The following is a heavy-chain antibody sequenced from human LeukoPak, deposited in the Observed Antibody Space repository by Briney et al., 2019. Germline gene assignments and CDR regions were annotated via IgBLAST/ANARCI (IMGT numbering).Heavy chain of an antibody. CDR3: ARNRDYYDSSGYYPDY. CDR1: GFTFSDYY. J-gene: IGHJ4*02. D-gene: IGHD3-22*01. V-gene: IGHV3-11*01. CDR2: ISSSGSIT. Sequence: GRSLRLSCAASGFTFSDYYMSWIRQAPGKGLEWVSYISSSGSITYYADSVKGRFTISRDNAKKSLYLQMNSLRAEDTAVFYCARNRDYYDSSGYYPDYWGQGTLVTVSS.